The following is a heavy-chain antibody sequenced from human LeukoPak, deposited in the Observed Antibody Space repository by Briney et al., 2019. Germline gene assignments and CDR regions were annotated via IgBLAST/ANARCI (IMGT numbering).Heavy chain of an antibody. CDR2: INPSGGST. Sequence: GASVKVSCKASGHTFTCYYMHWVRQAPGQGLEWMGIINPSGGSTSYAQKFQGRVTMTRDTSTSTVYMELSSLRSEDTAVYYCARAPLVRYCSSTSCYRFWFDPWGQGTLVTVSS. CDR1: GHTFTCYY. CDR3: ARAPLVRYCSSTSCYRFWFDP. D-gene: IGHD2-2*01. J-gene: IGHJ5*02. V-gene: IGHV1-46*01.